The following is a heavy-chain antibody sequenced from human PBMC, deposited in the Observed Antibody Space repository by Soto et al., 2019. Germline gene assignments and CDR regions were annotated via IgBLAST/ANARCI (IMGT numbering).Heavy chain of an antibody. D-gene: IGHD6-19*01. CDR1: GFTFSSYG. CDR3: AKDHAAGTGFDY. Sequence: PGGSLRLSCAASGFTFSSYGMHWVRQAPGKGLEWVAVISYDGSNKYYADSVKGRFTISRDNSKNTLYLQMNSLRAEDTAVYYCAKDHAAGTGFDYWGQGTLVTVSS. J-gene: IGHJ4*02. CDR2: ISYDGSNK. V-gene: IGHV3-30*18.